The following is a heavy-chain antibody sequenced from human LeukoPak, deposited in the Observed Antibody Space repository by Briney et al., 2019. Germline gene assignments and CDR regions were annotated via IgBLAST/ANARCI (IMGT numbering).Heavy chain of an antibody. CDR3: ARGEDYDYVWGSYRPFDY. D-gene: IGHD3-16*02. Sequence: GGSLRLSCAASGFTFNSYWMSWVRQAPGKGLEWVANIKQDGSEEYYVDSVKGRFTISRDNAKNSLYLQMNSLRAEDTAVYYCARGEDYDYVWGSYRPFDYWGQGTLVTVSS. CDR2: IKQDGSEE. CDR1: GFTFNSYW. V-gene: IGHV3-7*01. J-gene: IGHJ4*02.